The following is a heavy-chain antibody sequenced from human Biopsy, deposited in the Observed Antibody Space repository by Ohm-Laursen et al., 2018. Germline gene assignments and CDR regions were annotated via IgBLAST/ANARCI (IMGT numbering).Heavy chain of an antibody. CDR1: VGTSSNYG. D-gene: IGHD3-9*01. CDR2: TIPILGTG. J-gene: IGHJ1*01. CDR3: ATKLTGYFHH. Sequence: SVKVSCKAPVGTSSNYGANWVRKPPGQGLEWLGGTIPILGTGNYAQKFQDRVTVAADTSTSTATMELRSLRSDDTAVYYCATKLTGYFHHWGQGTLVIVSS. V-gene: IGHV1-69*06.